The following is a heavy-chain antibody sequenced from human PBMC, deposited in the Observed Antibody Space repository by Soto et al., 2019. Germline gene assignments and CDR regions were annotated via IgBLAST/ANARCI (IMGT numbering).Heavy chain of an antibody. J-gene: IGHJ4*02. CDR3: AREGGYCTNGVCYRGLDY. CDR2: ISSNGGST. D-gene: IGHD2-8*01. CDR1: GFTFSSYA. Sequence: EVQLVESGGGLVQPGGSLRISCEAYGFTFSSYAMHWVRQAPGKGLEYVSAISSNGGSTYYADSVKGRFTISRDNSKNTLYLQMGSLRAEDMAVYYCAREGGYCTNGVCYRGLDYWGQGTLVTVSS. V-gene: IGHV3-64*07.